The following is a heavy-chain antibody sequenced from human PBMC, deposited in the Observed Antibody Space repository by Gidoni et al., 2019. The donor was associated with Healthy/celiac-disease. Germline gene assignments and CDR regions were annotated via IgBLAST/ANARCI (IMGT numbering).Heavy chain of an antibody. CDR1: GFTFSSYA. V-gene: IGHV3-23*01. J-gene: IGHJ5*02. CDR3: ANRRYGDYVDA. Sequence: EVQLLASGWGLVQHGGSLRLSCAASGFTFSSYAMSWVRQAPGEWLGCVSAISGSVVSTYDAASVKGRFTISSDKSKNTLYLQMNSLSAEDTAVYYCANRRYGDYVDAWGQGTLVTVSS. CDR2: ISGSVVST. D-gene: IGHD4-17*01.